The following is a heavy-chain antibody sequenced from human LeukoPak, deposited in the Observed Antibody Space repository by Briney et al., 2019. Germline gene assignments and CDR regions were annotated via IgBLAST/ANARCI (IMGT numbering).Heavy chain of an antibody. Sequence: SETLSLTCTVSGGSISSYSWSWIRQPPGKGLEWIGYIYYSGSTNYNPSLKSRVTISVDTSKNQFSLKLSSVTAADTAVYYCATPGDYDILTGSGMDVWGQGTTVTVSS. CDR1: GGSISSYS. CDR2: IYYSGST. J-gene: IGHJ6*02. CDR3: ATPGDYDILTGSGMDV. V-gene: IGHV4-59*08. D-gene: IGHD3-9*01.